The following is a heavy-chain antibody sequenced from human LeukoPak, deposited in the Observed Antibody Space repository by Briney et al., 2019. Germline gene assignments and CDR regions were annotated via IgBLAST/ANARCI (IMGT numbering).Heavy chain of an antibody. CDR1: GFTLSSNW. CDR2: IDDVGSGT. Sequence: HPGGSLRLSCAVSGFTLSSNWMHWVRQVPGKGLVWVSRIDDVGSGTSYADSVKGRFTISRDDAKNTVYLQMNSLRAEDTAVYYCAGGRSSSWGTFDYWGQGTLVTVSS. D-gene: IGHD6-13*01. CDR3: AGGRSSSWGTFDY. V-gene: IGHV3-74*01. J-gene: IGHJ4*02.